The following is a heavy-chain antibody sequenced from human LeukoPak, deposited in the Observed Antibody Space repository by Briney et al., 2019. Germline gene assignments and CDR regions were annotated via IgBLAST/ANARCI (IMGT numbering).Heavy chain of an antibody. V-gene: IGHV3-30*18. CDR3: AKTYSSGWYEY. Sequence: GGSLRLSCAASGFTFSSYGMHWVRQAPGKGLEWVAVISYDGSNKYYADSVKGRFTISRDNSKNTLYLQMNSLRAEDTAVYYCAKTYSSGWYEYWGQGTLVTVSS. D-gene: IGHD6-19*01. CDR1: GFTFSSYG. CDR2: ISYDGSNK. J-gene: IGHJ4*02.